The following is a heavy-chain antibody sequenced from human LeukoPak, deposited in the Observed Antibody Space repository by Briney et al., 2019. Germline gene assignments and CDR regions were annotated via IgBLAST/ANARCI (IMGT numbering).Heavy chain of an antibody. CDR2: IYYSGST. V-gene: IGHV4-39*01. D-gene: IGHD6-6*01. CDR1: GGSISSSSYY. J-gene: IGHJ3*02. CDR3: ARLWARGSSVCAFDI. Sequence: SETLSLTCTVSGGSISSSSYYWGWIRQPPGKGLEWIGSIYYSGSTYYNPSLKSRVTIPVDTSKNQFSLKLSSVTAADTAVYYCARLWARGSSVCAFDIWGQGTMVTVSS.